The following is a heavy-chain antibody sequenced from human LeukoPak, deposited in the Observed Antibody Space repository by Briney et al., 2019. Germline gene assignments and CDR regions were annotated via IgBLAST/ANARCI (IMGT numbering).Heavy chain of an antibody. CDR1: GYTFTSYA. CDR3: ARDTVWFGELPFDY. Sequence: ASVKVSCKASGYTFTSYAMHWVRQAPGQRLEWMGWINVGNGNTKYSQKFQGRVTITRDTSASTAYMELSSLRSEDTAVYYCARDTVWFGELPFDYWGQGTLVTVSS. J-gene: IGHJ4*02. V-gene: IGHV1-3*01. D-gene: IGHD3-10*01. CDR2: INVGNGNT.